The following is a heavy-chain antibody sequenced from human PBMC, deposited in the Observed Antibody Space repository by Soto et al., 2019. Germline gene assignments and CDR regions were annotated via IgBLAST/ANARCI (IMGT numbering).Heavy chain of an antibody. CDR1: GGTFSSYA. V-gene: IGHV1-69*13. Sequence: SVKVSCKASGGTFSSYAISWVRQAPGQGLEWMGGIIPIFGTANYAQKFQGRVTITADESTSTAYMELSSLRSEDTAVYYCARGYCSGGSCFAGMDVWGQGTTVTVSS. J-gene: IGHJ6*02. CDR2: IIPIFGTA. CDR3: ARGYCSGGSCFAGMDV. D-gene: IGHD2-15*01.